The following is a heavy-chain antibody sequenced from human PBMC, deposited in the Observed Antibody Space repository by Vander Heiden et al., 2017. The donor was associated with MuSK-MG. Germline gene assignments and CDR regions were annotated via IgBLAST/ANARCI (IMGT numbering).Heavy chain of an antibody. J-gene: IGHJ3*02. Sequence: QITLKESGPTLVKPTQTLTLTCTFSGFSLSTSGVGVGWIRQPPGKALEWLALIYWDDDKRYSPSLKSRLTITKDTSKNQVVLTMTNMDPVDTATYYCAHRLSTSYYYDSSGYSGRDGGVVDAFDIWGQGTMVTVSS. CDR3: AHRLSTSYYYDSSGYSGRDGGVVDAFDI. D-gene: IGHD3-22*01. CDR1: GFSLSTSGVG. V-gene: IGHV2-5*02. CDR2: IYWDDDK.